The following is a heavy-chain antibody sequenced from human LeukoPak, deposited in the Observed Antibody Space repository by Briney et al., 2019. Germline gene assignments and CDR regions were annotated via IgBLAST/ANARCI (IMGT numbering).Heavy chain of an antibody. CDR1: GFSFSSHG. Sequence: GGSLRLSCAASGFSFSSHGMSWVRQAPGKGLEWVSGIIGGAGSTYYADSVKGRFTISGDNSKNTLFLQMNSLRAEDTAVYYCAKALGPTMLRGVLHYWGQGTLVTVSS. J-gene: IGHJ4*02. CDR3: AKALGPTMLRGVLHY. D-gene: IGHD3-10*01. CDR2: IIGGAGST. V-gene: IGHV3-23*01.